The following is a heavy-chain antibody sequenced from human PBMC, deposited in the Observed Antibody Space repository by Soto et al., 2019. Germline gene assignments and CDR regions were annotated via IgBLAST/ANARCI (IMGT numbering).Heavy chain of an antibody. CDR1: GGTFSSYA. CDR3: ARSTYGSGNLMLYYYGMDV. D-gene: IGHD3-10*01. Sequence: SVKVSCKASGGTFSSYAISWVRQAPGQGLEWMGGIIPIFGTANYAQKFQGRVTITADKSTSTAYMELSSLRSEDTAVYYCARSTYGSGNLMLYYYGMDVWGQGTKVTFSS. V-gene: IGHV1-69*06. J-gene: IGHJ6*02. CDR2: IIPIFGTA.